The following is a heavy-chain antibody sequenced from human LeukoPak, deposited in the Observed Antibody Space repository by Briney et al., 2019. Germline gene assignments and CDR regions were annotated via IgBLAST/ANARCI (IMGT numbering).Heavy chain of an antibody. CDR3: AKGGPGVAATFDH. CDR2: VRYDGTTN. V-gene: IGHV3-30*02. Sequence: GGSLRLSCATSQFTFNKYGMHWVRQAPGRGLEWVAFVRYDGTTNQYSDSVKGRFFISRDNSRDMLFLRMNNLSSDDTAVCYCAKGGPGVAATFDHWGQGTRVIVSS. CDR1: QFTFNKYG. J-gene: IGHJ4*02. D-gene: IGHD6-19*01.